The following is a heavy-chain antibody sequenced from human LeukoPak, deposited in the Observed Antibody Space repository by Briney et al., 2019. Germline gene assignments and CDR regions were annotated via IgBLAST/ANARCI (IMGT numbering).Heavy chain of an antibody. CDR1: GGTFSSYA. D-gene: IGHD5-18*01. CDR2: IIPIFGTA. J-gene: IGHJ4*02. CDR3: ARVWERWDTAMALGY. Sequence: SVKVSCKASGGTFSSYAISWVRQAPGQGLGWMGGIIPIFGTANYAQKFQGRVTITADESTSTAYMELSSLRSEDTAVYYCARVWERWDTAMALGYWGQGTLVTVSS. V-gene: IGHV1-69*13.